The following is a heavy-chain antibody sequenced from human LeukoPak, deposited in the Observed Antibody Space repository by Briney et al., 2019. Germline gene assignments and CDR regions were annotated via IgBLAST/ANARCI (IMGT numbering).Heavy chain of an antibody. CDR2: IYHSGST. CDR1: GGSISSSNW. V-gene: IGHV4-4*02. Sequence: SETLSLTCAVSGGSISSSNWWSWVRQPPGKGLEWIGEIYHSGSTNYNPSLRSRVTISVDKSKNQFSLKLSSVTAADTAVYYCARGPGRDGYNSGYWGQGTLVTVSS. D-gene: IGHD5-24*01. J-gene: IGHJ4*02. CDR3: ARGPGRDGYNSGY.